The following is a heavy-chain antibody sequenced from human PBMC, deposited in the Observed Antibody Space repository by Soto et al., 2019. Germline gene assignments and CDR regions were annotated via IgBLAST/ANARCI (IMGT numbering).Heavy chain of an antibody. V-gene: IGHV6-1*01. D-gene: IGHD3-16*01. CDR3: ARAGNSEAFGPFGY. Sequence: QVQLQQSGPGLVKPSQTLSLTCGISGDSVSRDSAAWNWIRQSPSRGLEWLGRTYCRSRCFNEYAESMKGRITTNPDASKHRFSLQLKSVTPEDTGVYYCARAGNSEAFGPFGYWCEGTLVTVSS. J-gene: IGHJ4*02. CDR1: GDSVSRDSAA. CDR2: TYCRSRCFN.